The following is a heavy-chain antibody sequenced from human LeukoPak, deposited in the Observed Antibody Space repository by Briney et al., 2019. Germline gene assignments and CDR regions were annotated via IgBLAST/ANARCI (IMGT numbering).Heavy chain of an antibody. CDR1: GFTFSSYA. Sequence: GGSLRLSCAASGFTFSSYAMHWVRQAPGKGPEWMAFIRSDGSNKYYADSVKGRFTIFRDNSKNTLYLQMNSLRAEDTAVYYCARILDSAWGELGYWGQGTLSPSPQ. D-gene: IGHD6-19*01. V-gene: IGHV3-30*04. CDR3: ARILDSAWGELGY. CDR2: IRSDGSNK. J-gene: IGHJ4*02.